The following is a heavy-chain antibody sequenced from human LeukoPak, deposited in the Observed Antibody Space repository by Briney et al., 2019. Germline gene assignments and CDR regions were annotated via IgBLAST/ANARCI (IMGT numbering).Heavy chain of an antibody. CDR1: GFTFSSYG. Sequence: GGSLRLSCAASGFTFSSYGMHWVRQAPGKGLEWVAVISYDGSNKYYADSVKGRFTISRDNSKNTLYLQMNSLRAEDTAVYYCAKDSGYDSSGYYSNYYYYGMDVWGQGTTVTVSS. D-gene: IGHD3-22*01. CDR3: AKDSGYDSSGYYSNYYYYGMDV. V-gene: IGHV3-30*18. J-gene: IGHJ6*02. CDR2: ISYDGSNK.